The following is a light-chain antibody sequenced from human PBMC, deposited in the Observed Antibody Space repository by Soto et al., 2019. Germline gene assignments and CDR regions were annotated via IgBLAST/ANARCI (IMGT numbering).Light chain of an antibody. CDR2: DAS. V-gene: IGKV3-11*01. CDR3: QQYNSYSQT. Sequence: EIVLTQSPATLSLSPGERATLSCRASQSVNNYLAWYQQKPGQAPRLLIYDASNRATGIPARFSGSGSGTEFTLTISSLQPDDFATYYCQQYNSYSQTFGQGTKVDIK. CDR1: QSVNNY. J-gene: IGKJ1*01.